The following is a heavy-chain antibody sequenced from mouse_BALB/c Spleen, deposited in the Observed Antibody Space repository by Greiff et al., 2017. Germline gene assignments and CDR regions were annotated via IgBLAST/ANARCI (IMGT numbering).Heavy chain of an antibody. V-gene: IGHV1-12*01. CDR2: IYPGNGDT. Sequence: VQLQQPGAELVKPGASVKMSCKASGYTFTSYNMHWVKQTPGQGLEWIGAIYPGNGDTSYNQKFKGKATLTADKSSSTAYMQLSSLTSEDSAVYYCARSGGYDVYFDYWGQGTTLTVSS. J-gene: IGHJ2*01. D-gene: IGHD2-2*01. CDR3: ARSGGYDVYFDY. CDR1: GYTFTSYN.